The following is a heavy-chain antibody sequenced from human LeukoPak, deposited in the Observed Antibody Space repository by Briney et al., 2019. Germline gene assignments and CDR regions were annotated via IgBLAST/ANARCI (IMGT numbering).Heavy chain of an antibody. D-gene: IGHD6-13*01. V-gene: IGHV3-21*01. CDR1: GFTFSSYS. Sequence: GGSLRLSCAASGFTFSSYSMNWVRQAPGKGLEWVSSISSSSSYIYYADSVKGRFTISRDNAKNSLYLQMNSLRAEDTAVYYCATNIAAAGSYYYYYMDVWGKGTTVTISS. CDR2: ISSSSSYI. CDR3: ATNIAAAGSYYYYYMDV. J-gene: IGHJ6*03.